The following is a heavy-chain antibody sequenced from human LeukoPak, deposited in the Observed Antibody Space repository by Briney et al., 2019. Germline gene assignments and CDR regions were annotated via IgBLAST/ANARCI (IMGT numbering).Heavy chain of an antibody. CDR3: ARTLMPSIHEAFHI. Sequence: PSQTLSLTCTVSGGSITSGGYSWNWIRQPAGKGLEWIGRIYTSESANYNPSLKGRVTFSVDTSKNHFSLNLSSVTAADTAIYYCARTLMPSIHEAFHIWGQGTTVTVSS. V-gene: IGHV4-61*02. CDR2: IYTSESA. J-gene: IGHJ3*02. D-gene: IGHD2-2*01. CDR1: GGSITSGGYS.